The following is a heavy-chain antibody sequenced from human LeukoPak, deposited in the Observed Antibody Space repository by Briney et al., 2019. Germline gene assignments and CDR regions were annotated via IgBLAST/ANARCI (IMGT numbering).Heavy chain of an antibody. Sequence: SETLSLTCTVSGGSISSYYWSWIRQPPGKGLEWIGYIYYSGSTNYNPSLKSRVTISVDTSKNRFSLKLSSVTAADTAVYYCARGLLDSYGYGYYFDYWGQGTLVTVSS. D-gene: IGHD5-18*01. CDR2: IYYSGST. V-gene: IGHV4-59*01. CDR1: GGSISSYY. J-gene: IGHJ4*02. CDR3: ARGLLDSYGYGYYFDY.